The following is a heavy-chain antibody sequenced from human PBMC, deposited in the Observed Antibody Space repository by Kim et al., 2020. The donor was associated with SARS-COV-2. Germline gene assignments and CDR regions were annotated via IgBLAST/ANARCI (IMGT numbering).Heavy chain of an antibody. V-gene: IGHV4-34*01. CDR2: INHSGST. CDR3: ARCAPGSIAAISSLDY. J-gene: IGHJ4*02. D-gene: IGHD6-6*01. CDR1: GGSFSGYY. Sequence: SETLSLTCAVYGGSFSGYYWSWIRQPPGKGLECIGEINHSGSTNYNPSLKSRVTISVDTSKNQFSLKLSSVTAADTAVYYCARCAPGSIAAISSLDYWGQVTLGPVSA.